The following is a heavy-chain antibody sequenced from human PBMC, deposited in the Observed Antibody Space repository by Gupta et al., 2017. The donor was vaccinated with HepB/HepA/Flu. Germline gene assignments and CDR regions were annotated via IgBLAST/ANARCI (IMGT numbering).Heavy chain of an antibody. Sequence: QVQLVQSGAEVKKPGASVKVPCKASGYTFTSYDINWVRQATGQGLEWMGWMNPNSGNTGYAQKFQGRVTITRNTSISTAYMELSSLRSEDTAVYYCARAGTTTDYGDYTFRYYYYYMDVWGKGTTVTVSS. CDR1: GYTFTSYD. J-gene: IGHJ6*03. CDR2: MNPNSGNT. D-gene: IGHD4-17*01. CDR3: ARAGTTTDYGDYTFRYYYYYMDV. V-gene: IGHV1-8*03.